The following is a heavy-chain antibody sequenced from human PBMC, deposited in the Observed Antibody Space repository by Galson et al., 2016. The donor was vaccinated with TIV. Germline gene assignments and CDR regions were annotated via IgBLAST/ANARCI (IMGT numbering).Heavy chain of an antibody. CDR2: IQSTTEGGSA. Sequence: SLRLSCAASGFTFSNAWMTWVRQPPGKGLEWVGRIQSTTEGGSADYAAPVRGRFIISRNDSENTLFLQMNNLKTEDTAMYYCVTGAVAAGTWGQGTLVAVSS. V-gene: IGHV3-15*01. CDR1: GFTFSNAW. D-gene: IGHD6-13*01. CDR3: VTGAVAAGT. J-gene: IGHJ4*02.